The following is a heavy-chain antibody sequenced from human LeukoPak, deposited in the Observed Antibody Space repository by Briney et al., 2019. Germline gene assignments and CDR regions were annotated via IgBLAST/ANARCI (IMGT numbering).Heavy chain of an antibody. Sequence: PSETLSLTCTVSGGSISSSSYYWGWIPQPPGKGLEWIGSIYYSGSTYYNPSLKSRVTISVDTSKNQFSLKPSSVTAADTAVYYCASLKTVPAATTYYYYGMDVWGQGTTVTVSS. V-gene: IGHV4-39*01. CDR1: GGSISSSSYY. J-gene: IGHJ6*02. D-gene: IGHD2-2*01. CDR3: ASLKTVPAATTYYYYGMDV. CDR2: IYYSGST.